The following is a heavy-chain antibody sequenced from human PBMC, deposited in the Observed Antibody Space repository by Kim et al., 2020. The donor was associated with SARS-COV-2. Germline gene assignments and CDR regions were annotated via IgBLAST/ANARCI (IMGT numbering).Heavy chain of an antibody. V-gene: IGHV1-8*01. CDR2: MNPNSGNT. D-gene: IGHD4-17*01. Sequence: ASVKVSCKASGYTFTSYDINWVRQATGQGLEWMGWMNPNSGNTGYAQKFQGRVTMTRNTSISTAYMELSSLRSEDTAVYYCARSLGPTTVATPYYHYYGMDGWGPGTTVTVS. CDR3: ARSLGPTTVATPYYHYYGMDG. J-gene: IGHJ6*02. CDR1: GYTFTSYD.